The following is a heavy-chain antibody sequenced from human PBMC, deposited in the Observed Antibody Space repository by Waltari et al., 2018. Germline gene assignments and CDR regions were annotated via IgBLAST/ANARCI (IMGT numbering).Heavy chain of an antibody. Sequence: QLQLQELGPGLVNPSETLLLTCTVSGGSISTKTYYWGWIRQPPGKGLEWIGSFYYSGSTYYNPSLKSRVHISVDSSKSQFSLKLNSVTAADTALYYCARHQVYCGDDRCYPPFDHWGQGTLVNVSS. CDR2: FYYSGST. D-gene: IGHD2-21*01. CDR3: ARHQVYCGDDRCYPPFDH. J-gene: IGHJ4*02. CDR1: GGSISTKTYY. V-gene: IGHV4-39*01.